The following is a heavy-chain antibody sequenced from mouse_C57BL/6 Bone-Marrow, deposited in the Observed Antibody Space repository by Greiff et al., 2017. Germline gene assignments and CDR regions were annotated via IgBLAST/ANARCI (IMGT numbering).Heavy chain of an antibody. J-gene: IGHJ3*01. CDR3: AKRIDGYYGDGFAY. V-gene: IGHV2-5*01. CDR2: IWRGGST. Sequence: VQLVESGPGLVQPSQSLSITCTVSGFSLTSYGVHWVRQSPGKGLEWLGVIWRGGSTDYNAAFMSRLSITKDNSKSQVFFKMNSLQADDTAIYYCAKRIDGYYGDGFAYWGQGTLVTVSA. D-gene: IGHD2-3*01. CDR1: GFSLTSYG.